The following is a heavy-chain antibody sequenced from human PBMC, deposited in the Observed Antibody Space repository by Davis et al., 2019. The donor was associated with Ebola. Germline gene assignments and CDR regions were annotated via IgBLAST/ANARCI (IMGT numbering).Heavy chain of an antibody. Sequence: SVKVSCNASGGTFSSYATSWVRQAPGQGLEWMGGIIPILGIANYAQKFQGRVTITADESTSTAYMGLSSLRSEDTAVYYCASGLVRGESYWYFDLWGRGTLVTVSS. D-gene: IGHD6-6*01. CDR1: GGTFSSYA. CDR2: IIPILGIA. J-gene: IGHJ2*01. CDR3: ASGLVRGESYWYFDL. V-gene: IGHV1-69*10.